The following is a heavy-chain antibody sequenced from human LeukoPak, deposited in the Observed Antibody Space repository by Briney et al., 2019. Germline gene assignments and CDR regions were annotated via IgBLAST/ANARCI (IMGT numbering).Heavy chain of an antibody. CDR1: GGSISSSLYH. V-gene: IGHV4-39*01. D-gene: IGHD3/OR15-3a*01. CDR2: IYYTGTT. CDR3: ARQEIGLRSFDP. J-gene: IGHJ5*02. Sequence: PSETLSLTCTVSGGSISSSLYHWGWIRQTPGKNLEWLGSIYYTGTTHYNPSLKSRVTISVDTSKNQFSLNLSSVTAADTAVYYCARQEIGLRSFDPWGQGTLVTVSS.